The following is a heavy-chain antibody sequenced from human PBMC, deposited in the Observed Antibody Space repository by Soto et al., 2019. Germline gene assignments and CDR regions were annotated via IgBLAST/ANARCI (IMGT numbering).Heavy chain of an antibody. CDR2: IYDSGRT. Sequence: QVQLQESGPGLVKPSQTLSLTCTVSGGSINNNNYYCSWIRQPPGKGLEWIGHIYDSGRTYNNPSRSSRVTISVDPSKNQFSLKLSSVTAADTAIYYCARGLSSDKVYSWGQGTLVTVSS. V-gene: IGHV4-30-4*01. J-gene: IGHJ4*02. CDR3: ARGLSSDKVYS. D-gene: IGHD3-10*01. CDR1: GGSINNNNYY.